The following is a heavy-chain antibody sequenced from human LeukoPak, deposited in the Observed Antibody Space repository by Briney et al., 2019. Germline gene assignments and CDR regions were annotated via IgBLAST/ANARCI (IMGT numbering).Heavy chain of an antibody. CDR2: IYSGGST. CDR3: GTWAFYHGLDV. J-gene: IGHJ6*02. Sequence: GGSLRLSCAASGFTVSSNYMSWVRQAPGKGLEWVSVIYSGGSTYYADSVKGRFTISRDNSKNSLYLEMTSLRAEDSALYYCGTWAFYHGLDVWGRGTTVTVSS. D-gene: IGHD1-1*01. CDR1: GFTVSSNY. V-gene: IGHV3-53*05.